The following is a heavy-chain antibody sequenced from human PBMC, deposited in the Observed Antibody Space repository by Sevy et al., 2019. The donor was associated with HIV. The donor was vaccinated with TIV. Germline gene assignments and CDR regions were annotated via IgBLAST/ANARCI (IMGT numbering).Heavy chain of an antibody. D-gene: IGHD2-21*02. J-gene: IGHJ5*02. CDR2: INWNGGST. CDR1: GFTFGDYG. CDR3: ARDLLYCSGDCYGNWFDP. Sequence: RGSLRLSCAASGFTFGDYGMSWVRQAPGKGLERVSGINWNGGSTGYSDSVRGRFTISRDNAKNSLYLQMNSLRAEDTALYYCARDLLYCSGDCYGNWFDPWGQGTLVTVSS. V-gene: IGHV3-20*04.